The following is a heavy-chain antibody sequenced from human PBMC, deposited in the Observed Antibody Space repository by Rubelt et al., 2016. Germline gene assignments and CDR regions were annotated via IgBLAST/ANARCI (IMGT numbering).Heavy chain of an antibody. J-gene: IGHJ4*02. CDR3: ARRGYSYGHIDY. CDR2: IYYSGST. V-gene: IGHV4-39*07. CDR1: GGSISSSSYY. D-gene: IGHD5-18*01. Sequence: QVQLQESGPGLVKPSETLSLTCTVSGGSISSSSYYWGWIRQPPGKGLEWIGSIYYSGSTYYNPSLKSRVTISVDTSKNQFSLKLSSVTAADTAVYYCARRGYSYGHIDYWGQGTLVTVSS.